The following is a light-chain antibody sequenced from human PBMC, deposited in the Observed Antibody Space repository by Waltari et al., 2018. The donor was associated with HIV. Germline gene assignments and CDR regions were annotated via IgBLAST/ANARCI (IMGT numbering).Light chain of an antibody. Sequence: QSVLTQAPSVSAAPGQKIATSCSAASTNIGRNFVSWYQQFPGRAPQLLIYDNNRRPSEIPDRFSGSKSGTSATLDITGLQTGDEADYYCGTWDNRLNAYVFGSGTEVTVL. CDR1: STNIGRNF. V-gene: IGLV1-51*01. CDR2: DNN. J-gene: IGLJ1*01. CDR3: GTWDNRLNAYV.